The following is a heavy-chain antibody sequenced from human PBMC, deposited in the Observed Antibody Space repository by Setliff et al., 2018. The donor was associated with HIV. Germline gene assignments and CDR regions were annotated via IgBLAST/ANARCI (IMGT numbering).Heavy chain of an antibody. CDR3: TRDLDLTGGEAFDI. V-gene: IGHV3-21*06. J-gene: IGHJ3*02. CDR1: GFTFSSYA. Sequence: PGGSLRLSCEVSGFTFSSYAMSWVRQAPGKGLEWVASLSAESTFIYYADSMKGRFTISRDNARNSLYLQMNSLRAEDTAMYYCTRDLDLTGGEAFDIWGQGTMVTVSS. CDR2: LSAESTFI. D-gene: IGHD3-3*01.